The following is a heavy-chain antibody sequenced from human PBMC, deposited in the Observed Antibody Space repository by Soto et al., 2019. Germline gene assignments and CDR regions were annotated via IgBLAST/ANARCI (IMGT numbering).Heavy chain of an antibody. CDR1: GYSFTNYW. J-gene: IGHJ5*02. CDR2: IYPSDSTT. Sequence: HGESLKISCKGSGYSFTNYWIAWVRQMPGKGLEYMGIIYPSDSTTRYSLSFQGQVTISADKSISTAYLQWNSLKASDTAMYYCARHGFYGDYSSNYFDPWGQGTLVTVSS. CDR3: ARHGFYGDYSSNYFDP. D-gene: IGHD4-17*01. V-gene: IGHV5-51*01.